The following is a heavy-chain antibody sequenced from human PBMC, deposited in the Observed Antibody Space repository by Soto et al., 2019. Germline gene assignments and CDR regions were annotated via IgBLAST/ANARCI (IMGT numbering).Heavy chain of an antibody. J-gene: IGHJ5*02. Sequence: QITLKESGPSLVIPTQTLTLTCTLSGFSLSTSGVGVGWIRQAPGKALEWLGVIYRADDKRQNPSPKTRLTISSDSSPKQVLPNMPTRDPVGTATYYCAYRHEYHDSWNSGWLAPWGQGTLVTVSS. CDR1: GFSLSTSGVG. V-gene: IGHV2-5*02. CDR2: IYRADDK. CDR3: AYRHEYHDSWNSGWLAP. D-gene: IGHD1-7*01.